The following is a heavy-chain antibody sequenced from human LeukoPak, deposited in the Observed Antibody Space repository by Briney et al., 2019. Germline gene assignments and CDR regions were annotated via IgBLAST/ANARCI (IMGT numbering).Heavy chain of an antibody. D-gene: IGHD5-12*01. J-gene: IGHJ4*02. Sequence: PSETLSLTCTVSGGSISSSSHYWGWLRQPPGKGLEWIGSIYYSGSTYYNPSLKSRVTISVDTSKNQFSLKLSSVTAADTAVYYCASDTSGGYDHDFDYWGQGTLVTVSS. CDR2: IYYSGST. V-gene: IGHV4-39*01. CDR3: ASDTSGGYDHDFDY. CDR1: GGSISSSSHY.